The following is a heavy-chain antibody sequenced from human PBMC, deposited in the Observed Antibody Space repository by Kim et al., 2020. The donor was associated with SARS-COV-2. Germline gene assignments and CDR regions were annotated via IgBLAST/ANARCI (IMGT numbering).Heavy chain of an antibody. J-gene: IGHJ4*02. CDR3: ARARAFSGDPATFAY. D-gene: IGHD7-27*01. V-gene: IGHV4-59*13. CDR1: GGSISSYY. Sequence: SETLSLTCAVSGGSISSYYWSWIRQSPGKGLEWIGYIYHSGTTNYNPSLKSRVTISVDTSKNQLSLGLSSVTAADTAVYYCARARAFSGDPATFAYWGQGTLVTVSS. CDR2: IYHSGTT.